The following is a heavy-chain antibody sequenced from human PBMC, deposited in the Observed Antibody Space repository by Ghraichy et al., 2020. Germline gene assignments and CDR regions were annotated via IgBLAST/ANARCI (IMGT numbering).Heavy chain of an antibody. J-gene: IGHJ6*02. CDR2: ISYDGSNK. Sequence: GGSLRLSCAASGFTFSSFVMHWVRQAPGNGLEWVALISYDGSNKHDADSVKGRFTSSRENSKNTLYLQMNSLRTEDTAVYYCARERLSTYFYYGMAVWGQGTTVTVSS. CDR3: ARERLSTYFYYGMAV. CDR1: GFTFSSFV. V-gene: IGHV3-30-3*01. D-gene: IGHD3-3*02.